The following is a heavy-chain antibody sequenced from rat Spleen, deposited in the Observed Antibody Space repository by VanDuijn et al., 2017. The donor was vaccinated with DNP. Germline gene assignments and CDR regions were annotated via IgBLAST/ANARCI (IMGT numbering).Heavy chain of an antibody. CDR1: GFTFSDFP. V-gene: IGHV5-46*01. Sequence: EVQLVESGGGLVQPGRSMKLSCAASGFTFSDFPMAWVRQTQTKGLEWFATISTNGGGTYYRDSVRGRFTISRDNAKSTLYLQMNSLRSEDMATYYCARPLGYNYGGFAYWGQGTMVTVSS. CDR3: ARPLGYNYGGFAY. J-gene: IGHJ1*01. D-gene: IGHD1-4*01. CDR2: ISTNGGGT.